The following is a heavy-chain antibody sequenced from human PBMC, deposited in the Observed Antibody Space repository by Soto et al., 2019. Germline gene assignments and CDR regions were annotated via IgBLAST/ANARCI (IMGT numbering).Heavy chain of an antibody. J-gene: IGHJ4*02. Sequence: SETLSLTCAVYGGSFSGYYWSWIRQPPGEGLEWIGEINHRGSTNYNPSLKSRFTISVGTSKNQFSLKLSSATAADTAVYYCARFGRTGTTPYWSLGTLVTVSS. D-gene: IGHD1-7*01. CDR2: INHRGST. V-gene: IGHV4-34*01. CDR3: ARFGRTGTTPY. CDR1: GGSFSGYY.